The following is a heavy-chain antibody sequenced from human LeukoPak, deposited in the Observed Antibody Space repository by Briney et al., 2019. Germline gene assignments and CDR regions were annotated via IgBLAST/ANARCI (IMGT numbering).Heavy chain of an antibody. CDR1: GGSFSGYY. V-gene: IGHV4-34*01. D-gene: IGHD4-17*01. Sequence: PSETLSLTCAVYGGSFSGYYWSWIRQPPGKGLEWIGEINHSGSTNYNPSLKSRVTISVDTSKNQFSLKLSSVTAADTAVYYCARVHGDYRIDYWGQGTLVTVSS. CDR3: ARVHGDYRIDY. J-gene: IGHJ4*02. CDR2: INHSGST.